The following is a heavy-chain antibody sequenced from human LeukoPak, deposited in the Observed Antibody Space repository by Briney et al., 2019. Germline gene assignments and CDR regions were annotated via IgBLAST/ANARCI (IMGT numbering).Heavy chain of an antibody. CDR2: IYYSGST. V-gene: IGHV4-61*01. CDR1: GGSVSSGSYY. D-gene: IGHD3-9*01. J-gene: IGHJ5*02. CDR3: AREVNYDILTGYYRNWFDP. Sequence: SETLSLTCTVSGGSVSSGSYYWSWIRQPPGKGLEWIGYIYYSGSTNYNPSLKSRVTITVDTSKNQFSLKLGSVTAADTAVYYCAREVNYDILTGYYRNWFDPWGQGTLVTVSP.